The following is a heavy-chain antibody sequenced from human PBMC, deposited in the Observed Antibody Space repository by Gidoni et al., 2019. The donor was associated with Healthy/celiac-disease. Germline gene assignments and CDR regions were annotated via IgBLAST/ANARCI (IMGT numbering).Heavy chain of an antibody. D-gene: IGHD6-6*01. CDR2: ISGSGDST. J-gene: IGHJ4*02. Sequence: EVQLLESGGGLVQPGGSLRLSCAASGFTFSSYAMSWVRQAPGKGLEWVSAISGSGDSTYYADSVKGRFTISRDNSKNTLYLQMNSLRAEDTAVYYCAKGGGEQLVYFDYWGQGTLVTVSS. CDR1: GFTFSSYA. CDR3: AKGGGEQLVYFDY. V-gene: IGHV3-23*01.